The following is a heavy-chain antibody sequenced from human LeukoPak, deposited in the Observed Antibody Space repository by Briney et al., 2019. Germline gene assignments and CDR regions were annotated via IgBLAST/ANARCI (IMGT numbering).Heavy chain of an antibody. CDR1: GGSVSSRRYY. D-gene: IGHD6-6*01. CDR2: IYYSGST. CDR3: ARDGSSSEGFDY. Sequence: SETLSLTCTVSGGSVSSRRYYWTWIRQPPGKGLEWIGYIYYSGSTNYNPSLKSRLTISLDTSRNQFSLKLSSVTAADTAVYYCARDGSSSEGFDYWGQGTLVTVSS. V-gene: IGHV4-61*01. J-gene: IGHJ4*02.